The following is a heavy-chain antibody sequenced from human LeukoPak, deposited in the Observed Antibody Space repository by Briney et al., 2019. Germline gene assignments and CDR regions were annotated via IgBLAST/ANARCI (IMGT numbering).Heavy chain of an antibody. CDR2: IYYSGST. CDR3: ASPLGYCYITTCHEDY. V-gene: IGHV4-39*01. J-gene: IGHJ4*02. D-gene: IGHD2-2*01. CDR1: GGSIITSTYN. Sequence: SETLSLTCTVSGGSIITSTYNWGWIRQPPGKGLEWIGSIYYSGSTYYNPSLKSRVTISVDTSKNQFSLKLTSVTAADTAVYYCASPLGYCYITTCHEDYWGQGTLVTVSS.